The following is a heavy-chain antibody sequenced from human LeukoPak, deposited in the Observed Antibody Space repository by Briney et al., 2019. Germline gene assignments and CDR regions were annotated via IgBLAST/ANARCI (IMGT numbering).Heavy chain of an antibody. V-gene: IGHV4-59*01. Sequence: PSETLSLTCTVSGGSISSYYWSWIRQPPGKGLEWIGYIYYSGSTNYNPSLKSRVTISVDTSKNQFSLKLSSVTAADTAVYYCARDRNRYYYGSGSAWGQGTLVTVSS. D-gene: IGHD3-10*01. CDR1: GGSISSYY. J-gene: IGHJ5*02. CDR3: ARDRNRYYYGSGSA. CDR2: IYYSGST.